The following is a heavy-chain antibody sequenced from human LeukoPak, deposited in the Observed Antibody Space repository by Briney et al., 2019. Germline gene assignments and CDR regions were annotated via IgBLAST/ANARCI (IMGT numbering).Heavy chain of an antibody. CDR3: VLGRWEPTGSY. V-gene: IGHV4-34*01. Sequence: KASETLSLTCAVYGASFSGYYKTWIRQSPGEGLEWIGEITHNGKNNYNPSLKSRVTISVDTSRNQFSLRLTSVTAADAGVYYCVLGRWEPTGSYWGQGTLVAISS. D-gene: IGHD1-26*01. J-gene: IGHJ4*02. CDR2: ITHNGKN. CDR1: GASFSGYY.